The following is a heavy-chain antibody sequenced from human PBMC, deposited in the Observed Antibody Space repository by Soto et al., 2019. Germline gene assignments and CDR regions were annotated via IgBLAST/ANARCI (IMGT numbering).Heavy chain of an antibody. CDR1: VFTFISYA. CDR2: ISGSGGST. CDR3: AKEPPLAYCGGDCYSL. Sequence: QSGWSLRLSCASSVFTFISYAMSWVRQAPGKGLEWVSAISGSGGSTYYADSVKGRFTISRDNSKNTLYLQMNSLRAEDTAVYYCAKEPPLAYCGGDCYSLWGQGTLVTVSS. J-gene: IGHJ4*02. V-gene: IGHV3-23*01. D-gene: IGHD2-21*02.